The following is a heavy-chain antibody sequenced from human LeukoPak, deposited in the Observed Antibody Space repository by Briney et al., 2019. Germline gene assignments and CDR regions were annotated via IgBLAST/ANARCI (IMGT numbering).Heavy chain of an antibody. CDR1: GYTLTGYY. CDR3: ARGGGSYYHWFDP. D-gene: IGHD1-26*01. J-gene: IGHJ5*02. V-gene: IGHV1-18*04. CDR2: ISAYNGNT. Sequence: GASVKVSCKASGYTLTGYYMHWVRQAPGQGLEWIGWISAYNGNTNYAQKLQGRVTMTTDTSTSTAYMELRSLRSDDTAVYYCARGGGSYYHWFDPWGQGTLVTVSS.